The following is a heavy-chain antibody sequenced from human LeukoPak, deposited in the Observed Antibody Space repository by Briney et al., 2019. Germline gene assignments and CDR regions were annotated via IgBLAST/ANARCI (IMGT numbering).Heavy chain of an antibody. V-gene: IGHV3-7*03. Sequence: PGGSLRLSCAASGFIFSSNWMSWVRLAPGKGLEWVANIKEDGTETYYVDSVKGRFTISRDNAKSSLYLQMNSLRVEDTAVYYCAKEGRSLQTYWGQGTLVTVSS. CDR2: IKEDGTET. CDR1: GFIFSSNW. CDR3: AKEGRSLQTY. D-gene: IGHD5-24*01. J-gene: IGHJ4*02.